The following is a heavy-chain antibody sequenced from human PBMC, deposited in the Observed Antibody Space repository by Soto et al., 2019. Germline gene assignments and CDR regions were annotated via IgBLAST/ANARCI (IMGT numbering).Heavy chain of an antibody. CDR1: GGSLSRSSSY. CDR2: MSYSGST. D-gene: IGHD6-13*01. Sequence: PSETLSLTCTVSGGSLSRSSSYWGWIRQPPGKGLEWIGSMSYSGSTYHNPSLKSRVTMSVDTSKSRFSLKLSSVTAADTAVYYCARDHIAAAGTSRSWFDPWGQGTLVT. J-gene: IGHJ5*02. CDR3: ARDHIAAAGTSRSWFDP. V-gene: IGHV4-39*07.